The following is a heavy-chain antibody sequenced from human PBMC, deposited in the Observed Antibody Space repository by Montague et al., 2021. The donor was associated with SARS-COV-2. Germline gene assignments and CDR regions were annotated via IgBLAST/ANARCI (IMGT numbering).Heavy chain of an antibody. CDR2: INYSGST. Sequence: SETLSLTCTVSGGSISNYYWSWIRQPPGRGLEWIGYINYSGSTDYSPSLKSRVTISLDTSKNQFSLKVTSVTAADTAVYYCARGGSYYNYDLDVWGPGTTVTVSS. CDR3: ARGGSYYNYDLDV. V-gene: IGHV4-59*12. CDR1: GGSISNYY. J-gene: IGHJ6*02. D-gene: IGHD3-16*01.